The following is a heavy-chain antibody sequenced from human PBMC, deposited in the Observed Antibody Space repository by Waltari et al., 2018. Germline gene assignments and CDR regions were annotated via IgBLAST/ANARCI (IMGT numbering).Heavy chain of an antibody. CDR1: GFTFSSYG. J-gene: IGHJ4*02. CDR3: ARDRRGALDY. Sequence: QVQLVESGGGVVQPGRSLRLSCAASGFTFSSYGMHWVRQAPGKGLEWVAVIWYDGSNKYYADSGKGRFTIARDNSKNTLYLQMNSLRAEDTAVYYCARDRRGALDYWGQGTLVTGSS. D-gene: IGHD3-10*01. CDR2: IWYDGSNK. V-gene: IGHV3-33*01.